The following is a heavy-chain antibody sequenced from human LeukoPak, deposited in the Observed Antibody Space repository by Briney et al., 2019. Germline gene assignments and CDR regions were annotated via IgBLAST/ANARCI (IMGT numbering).Heavy chain of an antibody. V-gene: IGHV4-59*08. CDR3: ARRAYYYGSGSYRGYYFDY. CDR1: GGFISSYY. CDR2: IYYSGST. D-gene: IGHD3-10*01. Sequence: PSETLSLTCTVSGGFISSYYWSWIRQPPGKGLEWIGYIYYSGSTNYNPSLKSRVTISVDASKNQFSLKLSSVTAADTAVYYCARRAYYYGSGSYRGYYFDYWGQGTLVTVSS. J-gene: IGHJ4*02.